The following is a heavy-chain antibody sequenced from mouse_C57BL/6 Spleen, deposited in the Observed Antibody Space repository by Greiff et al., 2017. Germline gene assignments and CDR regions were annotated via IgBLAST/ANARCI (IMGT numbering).Heavy chain of an antibody. V-gene: IGHV1-82*01. J-gene: IGHJ2*01. D-gene: IGHD2-3*01. CDR2: IYPGDGDT. Sequence: QVQLQQSGPELVKPGASVKISCKASGYAFSSSWMNWVKQRPGKGLEWIGRIYPGDGDTNYNGKFKGKATLTADKSSSTAYMQLSSLTSEDSAVYCCARRDGYYPFDYWGQGTTLTVSS. CDR3: ARRDGYYPFDY. CDR1: GYAFSSSW.